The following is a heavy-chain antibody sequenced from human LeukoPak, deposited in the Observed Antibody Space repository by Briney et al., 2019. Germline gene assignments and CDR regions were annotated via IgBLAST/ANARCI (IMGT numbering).Heavy chain of an antibody. CDR3: ARDLSSGWNFDY. CDR2: ISSSSIYI. V-gene: IGHV3-21*01. CDR1: GFAFSSYS. Sequence: GWSLRLSCAASGFAFSSYSFNWVRQAPGKGLEWVSSISSSSIYIFYADSVKGRFTISRDNAKNSLYLQMNSLKAEDTAVYYCARDLSSGWNFDYWGQGTLVTVSS. J-gene: IGHJ4*02. D-gene: IGHD6-19*01.